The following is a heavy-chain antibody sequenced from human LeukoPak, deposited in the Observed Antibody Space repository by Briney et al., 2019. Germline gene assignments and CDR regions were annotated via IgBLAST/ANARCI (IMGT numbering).Heavy chain of an antibody. CDR2: INPNSGGT. V-gene: IGHV1-2*04. J-gene: IGHJ6*02. CDR3: AREHYNDSSGYKDYYYYGMDV. CDR1: GYTFTGYY. Sequence: ASVKVSCKASGYTFTGYYMHWVRQAPGQGLEWMGWINPNSGGTNYAQKFQGWVTMTRDTSISTAYMELSRLRSDDTAVYYCAREHYNDSSGYKDYYYYGMDVWGQGTTVTVSS. D-gene: IGHD3-22*01.